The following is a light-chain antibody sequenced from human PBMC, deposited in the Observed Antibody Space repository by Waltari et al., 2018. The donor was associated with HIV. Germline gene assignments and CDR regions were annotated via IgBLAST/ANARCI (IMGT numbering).Light chain of an antibody. V-gene: IGLV2-11*01. CDR2: DVT. J-gene: IGLJ3*02. CDR1: SRDLGDYNY. CDR3: CSFAGSYTVV. Sequence: QSALTQPRSVSGSPGQPVTISCTGTSRDLGDYNYVSCYQQHPGKAPKPMTYDVTTRPSRDPDRFAVATSCNTASPTISGLQAEDEAAYYCCSFAGSYTVVFGGGTKLTVL.